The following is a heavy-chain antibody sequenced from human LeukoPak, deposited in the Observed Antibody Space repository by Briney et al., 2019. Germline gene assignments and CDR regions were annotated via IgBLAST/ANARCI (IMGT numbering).Heavy chain of an antibody. CDR2: IFYSGST. J-gene: IGHJ4*02. V-gene: IGHV4-39*07. D-gene: IGHD3-9*01. CDR1: GGSISTSNYY. CDR3: AVDDILTGYYRGD. Sequence: PSETLSLTCTVSGGSISTSNYYWGWIRQPPGKGLEWVGNIFYSGSTYYSPSLRSLVTISLYTSRNPFSLKLSSVTAADTAVYYCAVDDILTGYYRGDWGQGTLVTVSS.